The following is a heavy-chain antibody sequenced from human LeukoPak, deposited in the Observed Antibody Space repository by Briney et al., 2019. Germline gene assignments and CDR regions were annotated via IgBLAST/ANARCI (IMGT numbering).Heavy chain of an antibody. V-gene: IGHV4-38-2*02. Sequence: SETLSLTCTVSGYSISSGYYWGWIRQPPGKGLEWIGNIHHSGSTYYNPSLKSRVTISVDTSKNQFSLKLSSVTAADTAVYYCAREGGGGIDYWGQGTLVTVSS. CDR3: AREGGGGIDY. J-gene: IGHJ4*02. D-gene: IGHD3-16*01. CDR1: GYSISSGYY. CDR2: IHHSGST.